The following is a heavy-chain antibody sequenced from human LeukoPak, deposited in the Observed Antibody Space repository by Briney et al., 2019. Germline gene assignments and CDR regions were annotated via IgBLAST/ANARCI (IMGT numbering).Heavy chain of an antibody. D-gene: IGHD4-23*01. CDR3: ANSANYGGNSGFFDY. CDR1: GGSISSSNW. CDR2: IYHSGST. J-gene: IGHJ4*02. V-gene: IGHV4-4*02. Sequence: SSETLSLTCAVSGGSISSSNWWSWVRQPPGKGLEWIGEIYHSGSTNYNPSLKSRVTISVDTSKNQFSLKLSSVTAADTAVYYCANSANYGGNSGFFDYWGQGTLVTVSS.